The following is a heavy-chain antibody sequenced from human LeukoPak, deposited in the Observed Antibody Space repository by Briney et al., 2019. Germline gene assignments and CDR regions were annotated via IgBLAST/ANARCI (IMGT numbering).Heavy chain of an antibody. CDR2: ISAYNGNT. CDR1: GYTFTSYG. CDR3: ARDIHGSGSYSGYFDY. V-gene: IGHV1-18*04. J-gene: IGHJ4*02. Sequence: ASVKVSCKASGYTFTSYGISWVRQAPGQGLEWMGWISAYNGNTNYAQKLQGRVTMTTDTSTSTVYMELSSLRSEDTAVYYCARDIHGSGSYSGYFDYWGQGTLVTVSS. D-gene: IGHD3-10*01.